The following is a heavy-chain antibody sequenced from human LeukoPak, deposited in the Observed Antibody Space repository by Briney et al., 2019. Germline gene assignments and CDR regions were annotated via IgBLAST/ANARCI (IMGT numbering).Heavy chain of an antibody. CDR3: ARLSGRITGTTFYFDY. CDR1: GGSISSYY. V-gene: IGHV4-4*09. CDR2: IYTSGST. Sequence: SETLSLTCTVSGGSISSYYWSWIRQPPGKGLEWIGYIYTSGSTNYNPSLKSRVTISVDTSKNQFSLKLSSVTAADTAVYYCARLSGRITGTTFYFDYWGQGTLVTVSS. D-gene: IGHD1-7*01. J-gene: IGHJ4*02.